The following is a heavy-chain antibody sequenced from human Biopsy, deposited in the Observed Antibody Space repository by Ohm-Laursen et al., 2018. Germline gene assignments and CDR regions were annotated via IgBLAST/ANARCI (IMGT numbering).Heavy chain of an antibody. CDR3: VRHALRLGPKKNWFDT. CDR1: GDSISSSNFY. Sequence: SDTLSLTCTVSGDSISSSNFYWAWIRQPPGKGLEWIGSMHNSGSTYYNPSLKSRVTISIDASKNQFSLKLTSVTAADTTVYYCVRHALRLGPKKNWFDTWSQGTLVTVSS. CDR2: MHNSGST. D-gene: IGHD3-16*01. J-gene: IGHJ5*02. V-gene: IGHV4-39*01.